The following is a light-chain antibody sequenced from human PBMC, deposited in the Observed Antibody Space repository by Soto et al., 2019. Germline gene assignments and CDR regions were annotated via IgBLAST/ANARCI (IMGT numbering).Light chain of an antibody. CDR1: QSVSSY. CDR2: DAS. V-gene: IGKV3-11*01. Sequence: EIVLTQSPATLSLSPGERATLSCRASQSVSSYLAWYQQKPGQAPRLLIYDASNRATGIPARFSGSGSGTDFTLTISSLETEDVAVYYGQQRSNWLIFTFGPGTKVDIK. J-gene: IGKJ3*01. CDR3: QQRSNWLIFT.